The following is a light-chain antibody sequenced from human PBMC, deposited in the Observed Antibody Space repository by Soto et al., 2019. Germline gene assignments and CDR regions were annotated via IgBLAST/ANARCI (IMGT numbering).Light chain of an antibody. V-gene: IGKV3-20*01. J-gene: IGKJ2*01. Sequence: EIVLTQSPGTLSLSPGERATLSCRASQSVSSSYLAWYHQKPGQAPRLLIYGASSRATGIPDRFSGSGSGTDFTLTISRLEPEDFAVDYLQQYGSSPPYTFGQGTKLEIK. CDR2: GAS. CDR3: QQYGSSPPYT. CDR1: QSVSSSY.